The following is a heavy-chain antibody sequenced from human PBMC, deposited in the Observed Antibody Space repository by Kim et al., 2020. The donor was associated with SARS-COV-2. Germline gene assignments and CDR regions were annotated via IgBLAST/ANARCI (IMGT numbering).Heavy chain of an antibody. J-gene: IGHJ3*01. D-gene: IGHD3-16*02. CDR2: IYRGGAT. Sequence: GGSLRLSCAASGFTVNSKDMSWVRQSPGKGLEWVSVIYRGGATYYADSVKGRFTISRDNSKNALYLQMNSLRAEDTALYYCARDVDESCRYDAFDLWGQGTVVTVSS. CDR3: ARDVDESCRYDAFDL. V-gene: IGHV3-66*01. CDR1: GFTVNSKD.